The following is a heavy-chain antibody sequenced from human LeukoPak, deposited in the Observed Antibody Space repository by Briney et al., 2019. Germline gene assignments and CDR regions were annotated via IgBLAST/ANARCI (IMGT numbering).Heavy chain of an antibody. D-gene: IGHD6-25*01. Sequence: PGGSLRLSCAASGFTFSSYWMSWVRQAPGKGLEWVANIKQDGSEKYYVDSVKGRFTISRDNAKNSLYLQMNILRAEDTAVYYCASSEEFIAAYFDYWGQGTLVTVSS. V-gene: IGHV3-7*01. J-gene: IGHJ4*02. CDR3: ASSEEFIAAYFDY. CDR2: IKQDGSEK. CDR1: GFTFSSYW.